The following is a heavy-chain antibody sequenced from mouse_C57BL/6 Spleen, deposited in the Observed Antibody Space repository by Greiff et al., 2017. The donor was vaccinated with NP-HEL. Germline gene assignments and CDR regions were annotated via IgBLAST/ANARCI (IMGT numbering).Heavy chain of an antibody. CDR2: INPSSGYT. V-gene: IGHV1-4*01. CDR3: ARTYYGSSYDYDMDY. D-gene: IGHD1-1*01. CDR1: GYTFTSYT. J-gene: IGHJ4*01. Sequence: QVQLQQSGAELARPGASVKMSCKASGYTFTSYTMHWVKQRPGQGLEWIGYINPSSGYTKYNQKFKDKATLTADKSSSTAYMQLSSLTSEDSAVYYCARTYYGSSYDYDMDYWGQGTSVTVSS.